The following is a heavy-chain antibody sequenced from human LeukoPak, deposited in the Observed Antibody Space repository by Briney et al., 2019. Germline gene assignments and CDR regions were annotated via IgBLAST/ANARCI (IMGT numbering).Heavy chain of an antibody. V-gene: IGHV3-21*01. D-gene: IGHD1-14*01. CDR2: ISSSSSYI. CDR3: ARDQEPGYYLDY. CDR1: GFTFSSYS. J-gene: IGHJ4*02. Sequence: KPGGSLRLSCAASGFTFSSYSMNWVRQAPGKGLEWVSSISSSSSYIYYADSVKGRFTISRDNAKNSLYLQMNSLRAEDTAVYYCARDQEPGYYLDYWGQGTLVTVSS.